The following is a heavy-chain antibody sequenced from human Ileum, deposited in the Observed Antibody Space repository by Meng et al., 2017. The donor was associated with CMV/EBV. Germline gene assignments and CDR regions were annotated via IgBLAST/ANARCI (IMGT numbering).Heavy chain of an antibody. CDR2: ITHGGGT. D-gene: IGHD1-26*01. Sequence: SAVYGGSFRGCYWSWVHQPPGKGLEWLGEITHGGGTNYNPSLKSRVTISVDTSKNQFSLKLSSVTAADTAVYYCARGYSGGYMWVYWGQGTLVTVSS. V-gene: IGHV4-34*01. CDR3: ARGYSGGYMWVY. J-gene: IGHJ4*02. CDR1: GGSFRGCY.